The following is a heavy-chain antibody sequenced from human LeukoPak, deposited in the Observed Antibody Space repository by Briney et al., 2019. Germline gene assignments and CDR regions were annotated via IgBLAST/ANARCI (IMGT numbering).Heavy chain of an antibody. CDR2: IYYSGST. V-gene: IGHV4-39*01. CDR1: GGSISSSSYY. Sequence: SETLSLTCTVSGGSISSSSYYWAWIRQPPGKGLEWIGSIYYSGSTYYNPSLKSRVTISVDTSKNQFSLKLSSVTAADTAVYYCASETYCSSTSCFNDYWGQGTLVTVSS. CDR3: ASETYCSSTSCFNDY. J-gene: IGHJ4*02. D-gene: IGHD2-2*01.